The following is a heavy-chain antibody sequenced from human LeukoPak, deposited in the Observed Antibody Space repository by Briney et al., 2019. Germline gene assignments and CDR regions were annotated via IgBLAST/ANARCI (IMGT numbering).Heavy chain of an antibody. V-gene: IGHV4-38-2*02. D-gene: IGHD6-19*01. Sequence: PSETLSLTCTVSGYSISSGYYWGWIRQPPGKGLEWIGSIYHSGSTYYNPSLKSRVTISVDTSKNQFSLKLSSVTAADTAVYYCAAAAVAVDYWGQGTLVTVSS. CDR3: AAAAVAVDY. CDR2: IYHSGST. CDR1: GYSISSGYY. J-gene: IGHJ4*02.